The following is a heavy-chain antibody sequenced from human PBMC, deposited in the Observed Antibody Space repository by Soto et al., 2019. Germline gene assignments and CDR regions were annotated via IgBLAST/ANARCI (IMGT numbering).Heavy chain of an antibody. Sequence: ASVKVSCKASGYTFTSYAMHWVRQAPGQRLEWMGWINAGNGNTKYSQKFQGRVTITRDTSASTAYMELSSLRSEDTAVYYCARDQEAYCGGDCFFDYWGQGTLVTVPQ. CDR3: ARDQEAYCGGDCFFDY. D-gene: IGHD2-21*01. V-gene: IGHV1-3*01. CDR1: GYTFTSYA. CDR2: INAGNGNT. J-gene: IGHJ4*02.